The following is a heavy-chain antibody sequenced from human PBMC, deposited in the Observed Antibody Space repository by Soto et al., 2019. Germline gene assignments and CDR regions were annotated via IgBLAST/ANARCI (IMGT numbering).Heavy chain of an antibody. Sequence: GASVKVSCKASGYTFTSYGISWVRQATGQGLEWMGWISAYNGNTNYAQKLQGRVTMTTDTSTSTAYMELRSLRSDDTAVYYCARDIAVAANYYYGMDVWGQGTTVTVSS. CDR1: GYTFTSYG. J-gene: IGHJ6*02. V-gene: IGHV1-18*01. D-gene: IGHD6-19*01. CDR2: ISAYNGNT. CDR3: ARDIAVAANYYYGMDV.